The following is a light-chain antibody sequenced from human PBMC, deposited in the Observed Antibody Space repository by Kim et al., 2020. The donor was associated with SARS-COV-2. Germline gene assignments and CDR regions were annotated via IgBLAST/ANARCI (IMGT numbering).Light chain of an antibody. CDR2: GRN. J-gene: IGLJ2*01. Sequence: SSELTQDPAVSVALGQTVRITCQGDSLRSYYATWYQQKPRQAPVLVIYGRNNRPSGIPDRFSGSTSGNTASLTISGAQAEDEADFYCQSRNSGGNVVFGGGTKPTVL. CDR1: SLRSYY. V-gene: IGLV3-19*01. CDR3: QSRNSGGNVV.